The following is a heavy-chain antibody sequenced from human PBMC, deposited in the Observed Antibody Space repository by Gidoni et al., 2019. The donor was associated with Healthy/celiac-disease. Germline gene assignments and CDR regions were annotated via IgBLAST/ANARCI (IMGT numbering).Heavy chain of an antibody. D-gene: IGHD3-22*01. CDR3: ARVVPRIVVARGGEDAFDI. CDR1: AYNFTSYY. Sequence: QLQLAQSGAEVQKPGVSVTVSCKASAYNFTSYYMHWVRQAPGQGLEWMGSINPSSGSTGDSQKFQVRVTMNRDTSTSTVYMELRSVGSEDTAVYYCARVVPRIVVARGGEDAFDIWGQGTMVTVSS. J-gene: IGHJ3*02. CDR2: INPSSGST. V-gene: IGHV1-46*03.